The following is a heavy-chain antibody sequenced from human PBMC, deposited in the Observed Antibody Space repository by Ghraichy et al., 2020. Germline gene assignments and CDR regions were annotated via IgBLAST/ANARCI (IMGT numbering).Heavy chain of an antibody. Sequence: GGSLRLSCAASGFTFRTSFMNWVRQAPGKGLEWVSSISSGSNDIYYADSVKGRFTISRDNAKNSLYLQMNSLRGEDTAIYYCVRGGSSYNYWGQGTLITVSS. CDR1: GFTFRTSF. CDR2: ISSGSNDI. J-gene: IGHJ4*02. V-gene: IGHV3-21*01. D-gene: IGHD1-26*01. CDR3: VRGGSSYNY.